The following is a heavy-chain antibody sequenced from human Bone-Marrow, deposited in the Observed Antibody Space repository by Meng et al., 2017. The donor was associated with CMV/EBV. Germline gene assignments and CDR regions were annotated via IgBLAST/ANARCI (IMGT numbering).Heavy chain of an antibody. CDR3: ARGKRIAVAGPVDY. Sequence: SGFTFSDDYMTWIRQAPGKGLEWVSHISSGGTDTDYADSVKGRFTISRDNAKNSLYLQMNSLRAEDTAVYYCARGKRIAVAGPVDYWGQGTLVTVSS. V-gene: IGHV3-11*06. D-gene: IGHD6-19*01. CDR1: GFTFSDDY. J-gene: IGHJ4*02. CDR2: ISSGGTDT.